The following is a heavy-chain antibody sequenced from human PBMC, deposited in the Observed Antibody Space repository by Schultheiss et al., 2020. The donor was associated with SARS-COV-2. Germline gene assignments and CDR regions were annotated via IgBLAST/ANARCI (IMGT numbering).Heavy chain of an antibody. CDR3: ARNSIPSRSFWFDP. CDR2: ISSGGSTM. CDR1: GFTFRSYE. Sequence: GGSLRLSCAASGFTFRSYEMNWVRQAPGKGLEWVSYISSGGSTMYYADSVKGRFTISRDNAKNSLYLQMNSLRAEDTAVYYCARNSIPSRSFWFDPWGQGTLVTVSS. V-gene: IGHV3-48*03. J-gene: IGHJ5*02. D-gene: IGHD2-21*01.